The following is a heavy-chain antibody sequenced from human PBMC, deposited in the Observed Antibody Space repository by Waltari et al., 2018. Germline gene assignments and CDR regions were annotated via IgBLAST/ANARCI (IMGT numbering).Heavy chain of an antibody. CDR3: ARDSPITVSGLIQDAFDI. V-gene: IGHV4-59*02. CDR1: GGSVSGHY. CDR2: VHYSAKT. Sequence: QVQLQESGPGLVKPSETLSLTCTVSGGSVSGHYWNWIRQPPGKGLEWIGYVHYSAKTSYNPSLKSRVTISVDTSKNQLSLRLTSVTAADTAVHYCARDSPITVSGLIQDAFDIWGQGTLVTVSS. D-gene: IGHD3-3*01. J-gene: IGHJ3*02.